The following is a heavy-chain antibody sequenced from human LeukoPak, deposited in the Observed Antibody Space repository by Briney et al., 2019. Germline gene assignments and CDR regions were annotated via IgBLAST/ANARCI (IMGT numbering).Heavy chain of an antibody. CDR3: AELGITMIGGV. Sequence: GGSLRLSCAASGFTFSSYWMSWVRQAPGKGLEWVANIKQDGSEKYYVDSVKGRFTISRDNSKNSLYLQMNSLRAEDTAVYYCAELGITMIGGVWGKGTTVTISS. J-gene: IGHJ6*04. CDR2: IKQDGSEK. V-gene: IGHV3-7*01. CDR1: GFTFSSYW. D-gene: IGHD3-10*02.